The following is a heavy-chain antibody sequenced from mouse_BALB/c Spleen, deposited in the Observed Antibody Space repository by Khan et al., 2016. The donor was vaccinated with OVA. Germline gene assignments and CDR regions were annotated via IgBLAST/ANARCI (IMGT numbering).Heavy chain of an antibody. D-gene: IGHD1-1*01. CDR3: ARDRYYGSSPDWFAY. CDR2: ISRGGNNT. CDR1: GFTFSSYA. V-gene: IGHV5-9-4*01. Sequence: EVELVESGGGLVKPGGSLKLSCATSGFTFSSYAMSWVRQTPEKRLEWVAEISRGGNNTYYFDTVTGRFTISRDNAKDTLYLEMSRLRSEDTSMYNCARDRYYGSSPDWFAYWGQGTLVTVSA. J-gene: IGHJ3*01.